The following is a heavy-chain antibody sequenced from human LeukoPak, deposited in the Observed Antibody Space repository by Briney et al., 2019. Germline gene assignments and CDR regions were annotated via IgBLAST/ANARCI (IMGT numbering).Heavy chain of an antibody. CDR1: GFTFSSYA. V-gene: IGHV3-30*04. D-gene: IGHD6-13*01. CDR2: ISYDGSNK. Sequence: GGSLRLSCAASGFTFSSYAMHWVRQAPGKGLEWVAVISYDGSNKYYADSAKGRFTISRDNSKNTLYLQMNSLRAEDTAVYYCARDFKRQLANFDYWGQGTLVTVSS. J-gene: IGHJ4*02. CDR3: ARDFKRQLANFDY.